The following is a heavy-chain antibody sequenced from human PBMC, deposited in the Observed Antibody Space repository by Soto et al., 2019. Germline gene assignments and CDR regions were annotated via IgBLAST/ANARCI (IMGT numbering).Heavy chain of an antibody. J-gene: IGHJ6*02. CDR3: ARDPGMTRYCSSTSCYGYYYYGMDV. V-gene: IGHV1-69*06. CDR1: GGTFSSYA. D-gene: IGHD2-2*01. Sequence: QVQLVQSGAEGKKPGSSVKVSCKASGGTFSSYAISWVRQAPGQGLEWMGGIIPIFGTANYAQKFQGRVTITADKSTSTAYMELSSLRSEDTAVYYCARDPGMTRYCSSTSCYGYYYYGMDVWGQGTTVTVSS. CDR2: IIPIFGTA.